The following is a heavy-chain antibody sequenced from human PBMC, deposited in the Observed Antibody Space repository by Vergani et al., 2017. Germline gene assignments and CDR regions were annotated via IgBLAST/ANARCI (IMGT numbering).Heavy chain of an antibody. CDR2: ISAYNGNT. CDR1: GYTFSSYG. Sequence: QVQLVQSGAEVMKPGASVKVSCKASGYTFSSYGISWVRQAPGQGLEWMGWISAYNGNTNYAQKVQGRVTMTTDTSTSTAYMELRSLRSDDTAVYYCARDTGIAVAGELGYWGQGTLVTVSS. V-gene: IGHV1-18*04. CDR3: ARDTGIAVAGELGY. J-gene: IGHJ4*02. D-gene: IGHD6-19*01.